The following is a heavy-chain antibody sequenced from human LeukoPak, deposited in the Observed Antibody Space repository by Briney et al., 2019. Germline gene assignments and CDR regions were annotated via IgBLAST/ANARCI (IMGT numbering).Heavy chain of an antibody. CDR3: GRDLGGRSGY. J-gene: IGHJ4*02. CDR2: INEDGSIT. CDR1: GFTIWTYL. V-gene: IGHV3-74*01. Sequence: GGALRLSCAGSGFTIWTYLMEWGRPRAGGGVVWVSRINEDGSITNYADSVKGRFSISRDNAKNTLYLQMNSLRAEDTAVYYCGRDLGGRSGYWGQGTLVTVSS. D-gene: IGHD1-26*01.